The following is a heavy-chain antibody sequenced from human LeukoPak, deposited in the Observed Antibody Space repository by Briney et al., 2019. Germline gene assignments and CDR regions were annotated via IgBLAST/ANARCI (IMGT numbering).Heavy chain of an antibody. CDR3: VSMASGSFVY. Sequence: PSETLSLTCTVSGGSISIYYWSWIRQPAGKGLEWIGRIHTSGTTNYNPSLKSRVAMSVDTSKNQFSLQVSSVTAADTAEYYCVSMASGSFVYWGQGTLVTVSS. V-gene: IGHV4-4*07. CDR2: IHTSGTT. J-gene: IGHJ4*02. D-gene: IGHD3-10*01. CDR1: GGSISIYY.